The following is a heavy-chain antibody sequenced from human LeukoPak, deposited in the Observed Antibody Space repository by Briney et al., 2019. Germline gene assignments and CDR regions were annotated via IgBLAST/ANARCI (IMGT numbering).Heavy chain of an antibody. CDR1: GFTFSSYS. CDR3: ARDSPEYNWNYDYYYYGMDV. J-gene: IGHJ6*02. V-gene: IGHV3-21*01. D-gene: IGHD1-7*01. CDR2: ISSSSSYI. Sequence: GGSLRLSCAASGFTFSSYSMNWVRQAPGKGLEWVSSISSSSSYIYYADSVKGRFTISRDNAKNSLYLQMNSLRAEDTAVHYCARDSPEYNWNYDYYYYGMDVWGQGTTVTVSS.